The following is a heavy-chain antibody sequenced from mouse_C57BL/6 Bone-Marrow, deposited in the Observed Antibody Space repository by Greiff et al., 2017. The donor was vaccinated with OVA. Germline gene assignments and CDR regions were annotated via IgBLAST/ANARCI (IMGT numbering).Heavy chain of an antibody. CDR3: ARGGGLRRRGLFDY. CDR1: GYTFTDHT. CDR2: IYPRDGST. Sequence: VKLQESDAELVKPGASVKISCKVSGYTFTDHTIHWMKQRPEQGLEWIGYIYPRDGSTKYNEKFKGKATLTADKSSSTAYMQLNSLTSEDSAVYFCARGGGLRRRGLFDYWGQGTTLTVSS. D-gene: IGHD2-4*01. V-gene: IGHV1-78*01. J-gene: IGHJ2*01.